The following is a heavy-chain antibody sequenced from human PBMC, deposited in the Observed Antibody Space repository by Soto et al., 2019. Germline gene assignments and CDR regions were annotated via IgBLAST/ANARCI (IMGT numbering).Heavy chain of an antibody. V-gene: IGHV1-18*04. CDR1: GYMFTKYG. Sequence: ASVKVSCKASGYMFTKYGITWVRQAPGQGLEWMGWISAYNGNTNLAQNFQGRVIMTTDTSTTTAYLELRSLRSEDTAVYYCARDPYDSSGYYLDAFDIWGQGTMVTVSS. CDR2: ISAYNGNT. D-gene: IGHD3-22*01. J-gene: IGHJ3*02. CDR3: ARDPYDSSGYYLDAFDI.